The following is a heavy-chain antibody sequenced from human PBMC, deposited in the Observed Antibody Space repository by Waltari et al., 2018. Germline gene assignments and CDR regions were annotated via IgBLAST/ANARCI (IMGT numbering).Heavy chain of an antibody. Sequence: QVQLVQSGAEVKKPGASVKVPCKASGYTFTSYAMHWVRQAPGQRLEWMGWVNAGNGNTKYSQKFQGRVTITRDTSASTAYMELSSLRSEDTAVYYCAGDLGITMVQGPQGYWGQGTLVTVSS. CDR1: GYTFTSYA. D-gene: IGHD3-10*01. CDR3: AGDLGITMVQGPQGY. V-gene: IGHV1-3*01. CDR2: VNAGNGNT. J-gene: IGHJ4*02.